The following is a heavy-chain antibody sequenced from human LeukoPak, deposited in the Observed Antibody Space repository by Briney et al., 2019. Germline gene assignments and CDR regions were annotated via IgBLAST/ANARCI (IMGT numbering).Heavy chain of an antibody. CDR2: TYYRSKWYN. D-gene: IGHD2-2*01. J-gene: IGHJ4*02. CDR1: GDSVSSNSAA. CDR3: ARSNPRYCSGTSCLRGAFDY. V-gene: IGHV6-1*01. Sequence: SGPGLVKPSQTLSLTCAISGDSVSSNSAAWNWIRQSPSRGLEWLGRTYYRSKWYNDYAVSVKSRITINPDTSKNQFSLQLNSVTPEDTAVYYCARSNPRYCSGTSCLRGAFDYWGQGTLVTVSS.